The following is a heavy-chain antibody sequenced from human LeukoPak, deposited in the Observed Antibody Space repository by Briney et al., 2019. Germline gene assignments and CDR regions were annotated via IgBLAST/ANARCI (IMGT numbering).Heavy chain of an antibody. V-gene: IGHV5-51*01. CDR3: ARHAIVVGGSSWGPLDY. J-gene: IGHJ4*02. CDR1: GYSFTNYW. Sequence: GESLKISCKGSGYSFTNYWIGWVRQMPGKGLEWMGIIYPGDSDTRYSPSFQGQVTISADKSISTAYLQWSSLKASDTAMYYCARHAIVVGGSSWGPLDYWGQGTLVTVSS. D-gene: IGHD6-13*01. CDR2: IYPGDSDT.